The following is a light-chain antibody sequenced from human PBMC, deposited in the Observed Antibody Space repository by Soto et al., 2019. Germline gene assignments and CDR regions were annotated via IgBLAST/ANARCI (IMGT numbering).Light chain of an antibody. Sequence: QSVLTQPPSVSGAPGQRVTISCTGSSSYIGAGYDVHWYQQRPGTAPKLLIYANTNRPSGVPDRFSGSKSGTPASLAITGLQAEDEADYYCQSYDVSLGGHVIFGGGTKLTVL. V-gene: IGLV1-40*01. J-gene: IGLJ2*01. CDR1: SSYIGAGYD. CDR2: ANT. CDR3: QSYDVSLGGHVI.